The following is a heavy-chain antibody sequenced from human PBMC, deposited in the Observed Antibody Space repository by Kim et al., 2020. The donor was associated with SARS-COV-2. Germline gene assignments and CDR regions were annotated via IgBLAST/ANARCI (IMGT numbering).Heavy chain of an antibody. CDR2: IYSGDKT. J-gene: IGHJ4*02. D-gene: IGHD6-13*01. CDR3: ATNLAAAGVD. CDR1: GFTVSSNY. Sequence: GGSLRLSCAASGFTVSSNYMSWLRQAPGKGLEWLSVIYSGDKTYYVESVKGRLTISRDNSKNTLYLQMSSLRVEDTAVYYCATNLAAAGVDWGQGTLVTV. V-gene: IGHV3-66*01.